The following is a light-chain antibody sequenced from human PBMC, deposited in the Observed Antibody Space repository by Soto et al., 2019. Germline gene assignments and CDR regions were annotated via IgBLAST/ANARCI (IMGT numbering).Light chain of an antibody. Sequence: DIQMTQSPSFLSASVGDRVTITCPASQSISDYLNWYQQKQGKAPKLLIYASFNLQTGVPSRFSGSGSGTDFTLTISSLQPEDFATYYCQQSFSSLWTFGQGTKVET. CDR3: QQSFSSLWT. CDR1: QSISDY. J-gene: IGKJ1*01. CDR2: ASF. V-gene: IGKV1-39*01.